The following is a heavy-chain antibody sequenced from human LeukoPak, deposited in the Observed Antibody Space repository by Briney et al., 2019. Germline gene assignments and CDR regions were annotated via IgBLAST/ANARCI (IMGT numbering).Heavy chain of an antibody. D-gene: IGHD4-17*01. CDR2: IIPVFGTA. Sequence: ASVKVSCKASGGTFSSSGISWVRQAPGQGLEWMGGIIPVFGTASYAQRFQGRVTITADESTSTAYMELSSLRSEDTAVYYCASTFETYGDYDYYYGMDVWGQGTTVTVSS. CDR1: GGTFSSSG. CDR3: ASTFETYGDYDYYYGMDV. V-gene: IGHV1-69*13. J-gene: IGHJ6*02.